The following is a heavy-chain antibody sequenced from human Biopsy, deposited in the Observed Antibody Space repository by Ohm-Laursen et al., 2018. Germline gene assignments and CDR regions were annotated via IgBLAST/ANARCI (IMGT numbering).Heavy chain of an antibody. CDR2: IYYSGGT. CDR1: GGSMTGYE. Sequence: SQTLSLTCSVSGGSMTGYEWSWIRLAPGKGLEWLGYIYYSGGTKYNPSLASRVTFSVDMSKSQFSLKLYSVTAADTAGYYCARVEAGTYDALDIWGQGTLVAVSA. CDR3: ARVEAGTYDALDI. J-gene: IGHJ3*02. D-gene: IGHD1-26*01. V-gene: IGHV4-59*01.